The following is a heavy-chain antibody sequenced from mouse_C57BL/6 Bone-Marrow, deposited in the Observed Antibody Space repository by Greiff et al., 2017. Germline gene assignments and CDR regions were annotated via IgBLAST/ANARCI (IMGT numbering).Heavy chain of an antibody. CDR1: GYTFTSYW. CDR3: ARPHYRNDWYFDV. V-gene: IGHV1-55*01. D-gene: IGHD2-14*01. Sequence: QVHVKQPGAELVKPGASVKMSCKASGYTFTSYWITWVKQRPGQGLEWIGDIYPGSGSTNYNEKFKSKATLTVDTSSSTAYMQLSSLTSEDSAVYYWARPHYRNDWYFDVWGTGTTVTVPS. J-gene: IGHJ1*03. CDR2: IYPGSGST.